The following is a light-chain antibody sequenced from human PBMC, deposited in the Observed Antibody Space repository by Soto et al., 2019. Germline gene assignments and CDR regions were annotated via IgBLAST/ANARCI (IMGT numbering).Light chain of an antibody. CDR1: TGAVTSGHY. J-gene: IGLJ3*02. CDR2: DTS. CDR3: LLSYSGARE. V-gene: IGLV7-46*01. Sequence: QAVVPQEPSLTVSPGGPVPLTCGSSTGAVTSGHYPYWFQQKPGQAPRTLIYDTSNKHSWTPARFSGSLLGGKAALTLSGAQPEDEAEYYWLLSYSGAREFGGWT.